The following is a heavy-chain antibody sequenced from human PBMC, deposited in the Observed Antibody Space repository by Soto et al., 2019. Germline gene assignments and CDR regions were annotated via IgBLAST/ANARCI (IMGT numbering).Heavy chain of an antibody. J-gene: IGHJ4*02. CDR2: INHSGST. CDR1: GVSCSGYY. V-gene: IGHV4-34*01. CDR3: ARSGTTYFDY. D-gene: IGHD1-7*01. Sequence: PSETLPLTCAVYGVSCSGYYWSWIRQPPGKGLEWIGEINHSGSTNYNPSLKSRVTISVDTSKNQFSLKLSSVTAADTAVYYCARSGTTYFDYWGQGTLVTVSS.